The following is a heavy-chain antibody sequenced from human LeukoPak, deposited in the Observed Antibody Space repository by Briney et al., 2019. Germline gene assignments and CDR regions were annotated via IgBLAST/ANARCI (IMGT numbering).Heavy chain of an antibody. V-gene: IGHV3-23*01. CDR1: GFTFSSYA. CDR2: ISGSGGST. Sequence: PGGSLRLSCAASGFTFSSYAMSWVRQAPGKGLEWVSAISGSGGSTYYADSVKGRFTISRDNSKNTLYLQMNSLRAEDTAVYYCAKDWARLKWFGESLSSRPSRHYMDVWGKGTTVTISS. J-gene: IGHJ6*03. D-gene: IGHD3-10*01. CDR3: AKDWARLKWFGESLSSRPSRHYMDV.